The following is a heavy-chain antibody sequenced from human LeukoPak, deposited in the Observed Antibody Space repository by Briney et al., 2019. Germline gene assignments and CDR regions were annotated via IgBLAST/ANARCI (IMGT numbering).Heavy chain of an antibody. CDR2: IIPIFGTA. D-gene: IGHD6-13*01. V-gene: IGHV1-69*13. J-gene: IGHJ6*03. CDR1: GGTFSSYA. Sequence: VASVKVSCKASGGTFSSYAISWVRQAPGQGLEWMGGIIPIFGTANYAQKFQGRVTITADESTSTAYMELSSLRSEDTAVYYCARHRGIAAAAPPYYYYYYYMDVWGKGTTVTISS. CDR3: ARHRGIAAAAPPYYYYYYYMDV.